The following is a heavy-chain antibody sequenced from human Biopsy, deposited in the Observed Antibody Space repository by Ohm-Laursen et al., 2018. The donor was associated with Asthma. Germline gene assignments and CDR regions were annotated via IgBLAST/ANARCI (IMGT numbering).Heavy chain of an antibody. CDR1: GFTFGDYC. CDR2: ISSSSSTI. V-gene: IGHV3-48*02. D-gene: IGHD4-17*01. CDR3: ARPRWGPYGY. J-gene: IGHJ4*02. Sequence: GSLRLSCTASGFTFGDYCMGWVRQVPGQGLEWVSYISSSSSTIYYADSVKGRFTISRDNAKNSLYLQMNSLRDEDTAVYYCARPRWGPYGYWGQGTLVTVSS.